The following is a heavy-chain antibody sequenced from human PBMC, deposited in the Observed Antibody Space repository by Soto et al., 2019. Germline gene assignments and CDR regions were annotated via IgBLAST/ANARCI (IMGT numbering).Heavy chain of an antibody. CDR2: IYHSGST. Sequence: QLQLQESGSGLVKPSQTLSLTCAVSGGSISSGGYSWSWIRQPPGKGLEWIGYIYHSGSTYYNPSLXRXXTIPVDRSTHQCSLKLSSVTAADTAVYYCARVPSPWGQGTLVTVSS. CDR3: ARVPSP. V-gene: IGHV4-30-2*01. CDR1: GGSISSGGYS. J-gene: IGHJ5*02.